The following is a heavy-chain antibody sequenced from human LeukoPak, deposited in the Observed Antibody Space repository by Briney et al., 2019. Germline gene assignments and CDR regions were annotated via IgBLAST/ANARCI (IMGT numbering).Heavy chain of an antibody. D-gene: IGHD3-22*01. Sequence: GGSLRLSCAASEFTVSSNSMSWVRQAPGKGLECVSGVYSGGSTFYADSVKGRFIISRDSSKNTLYLQMNTLRAEDTAVYYCAGGHSSGSYFNAYHLWGQGTMVTVSS. J-gene: IGHJ3*01. V-gene: IGHV3-53*01. CDR1: EFTVSSNS. CDR3: AGGHSSGSYFNAYHL. CDR2: VYSGGST.